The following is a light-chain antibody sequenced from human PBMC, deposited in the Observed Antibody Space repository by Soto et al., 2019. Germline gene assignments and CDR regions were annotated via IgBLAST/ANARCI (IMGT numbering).Light chain of an antibody. CDR1: QTFTDSY. CDR3: QHYGKSPLFV. CDR2: GAS. J-gene: IGKJ3*01. Sequence: EIVLTQSPGTLSVSLGERATLSCKASQTFTDSYLACYHLKPGQAPRLVIYGASVRATGIPDRFSGSGYGTDFSLTISRVDPEDFGVYFCQHYGKSPLFVFGHGTTVDVK. V-gene: IGKV3-20*01.